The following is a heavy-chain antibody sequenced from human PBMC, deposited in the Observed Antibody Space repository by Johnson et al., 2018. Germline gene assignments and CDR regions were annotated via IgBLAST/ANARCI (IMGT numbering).Heavy chain of an antibody. CDR3: SRVDSRSWKGDY. CDR1: GFNFGEYV. V-gene: IGHV3-49*03. Sequence: QLVQSGGGLVQPGRSLRLSCTASGFNFGEYVMSWFRQAPGKGLEWVGFIRSDGYGGTTEHAASVKGRFTISRDDSKVITYLQMNSLKTEDTAIYFCSRVDSRSWKGDYWGRGTLVTVSS. D-gene: IGHD1-1*01. CDR2: IRSDGYGGTT. J-gene: IGHJ4*02.